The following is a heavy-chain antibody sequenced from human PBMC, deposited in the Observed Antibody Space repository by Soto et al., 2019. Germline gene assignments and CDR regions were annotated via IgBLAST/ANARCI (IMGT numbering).Heavy chain of an antibody. D-gene: IGHD3-22*01. V-gene: IGHV3-30-3*01. J-gene: IGHJ4*02. CDR2: ISYDGSNK. CDR1: GFTFSSYA. CDR3: ARALGYYYDSSGYYLDY. Sequence: GGSLRLSCAASGFTFSSYAMHWVRQAPGKGLEWVAVISYDGSNKYYADSVKGRFTISRDNSKNTLYLQMNSLRAEDTAVYYCARALGYYYDSSGYYLDYWGQGTLVTVSS.